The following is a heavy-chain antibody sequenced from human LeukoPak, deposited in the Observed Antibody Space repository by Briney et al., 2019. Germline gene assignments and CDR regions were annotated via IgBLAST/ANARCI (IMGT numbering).Heavy chain of an antibody. Sequence: PSETLSLTCTVSGGSISSSSYYWGWIRQPPGKGLEWIGSIYYSGSTYYNPSLKSRVTISVDTSKNQFSLKLSSVTAADTAVYYCARASFTARNWFDPWGQGTLVTVSS. V-gene: IGHV4-39*01. CDR1: GGSISSSSYY. J-gene: IGHJ5*02. CDR3: ARASFTARNWFDP. CDR2: IYYSGST.